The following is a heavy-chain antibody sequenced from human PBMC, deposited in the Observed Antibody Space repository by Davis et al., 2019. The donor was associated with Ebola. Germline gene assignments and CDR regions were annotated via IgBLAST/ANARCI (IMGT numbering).Heavy chain of an antibody. CDR1: GGTFSSYA. V-gene: IGHV1-69*10. J-gene: IGHJ2*01. CDR2: ISPILGIA. D-gene: IGHD6-6*01. CDR3: ASGLVRGESYWYFDL. Sequence: SSVNVSCKASGGTFSSYAFSWVRQAPGQGLEWMGGISPILGIANYAQKFQGRVTITADESTSTAYMELSSLRSEDTAVYYCASGLVRGESYWYFDLWGRGTLVTVSS.